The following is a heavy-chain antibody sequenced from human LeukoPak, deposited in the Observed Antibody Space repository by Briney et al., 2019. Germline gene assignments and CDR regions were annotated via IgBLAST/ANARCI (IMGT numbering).Heavy chain of an antibody. J-gene: IGHJ5*02. CDR2: ISYDGSNK. CDR3: AGILAVAGTNWFDP. D-gene: IGHD6-19*01. CDR1: GFTFSSYA. Sequence: PGGSLRLSCAASGFTFSSYAMHWVRQAPGKGLEWVAVISYDGSNKYYADPVKGRFTISRDNSKNTLYLQMNSLRAEDTAVYYCAGILAVAGTNWFDPWGQGTLVTVSS. V-gene: IGHV3-30*04.